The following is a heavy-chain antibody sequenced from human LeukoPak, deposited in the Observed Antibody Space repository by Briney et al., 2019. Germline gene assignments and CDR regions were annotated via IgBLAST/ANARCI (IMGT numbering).Heavy chain of an antibody. J-gene: IGHJ4*02. CDR1: GFTFSSYA. Sequence: PGGSLRLSCAASGFTFSSYAMSWVRQAPGKGLEWVSAISGSGGSTYYADSVKGRFTISRDNSKSTLYLQMNSLRAEDTAVYYCAKDSVAIVLLDFDYWGQGTLVTVSS. CDR2: ISGSGGST. D-gene: IGHD3-10*01. CDR3: AKDSVAIVLLDFDY. V-gene: IGHV3-23*01.